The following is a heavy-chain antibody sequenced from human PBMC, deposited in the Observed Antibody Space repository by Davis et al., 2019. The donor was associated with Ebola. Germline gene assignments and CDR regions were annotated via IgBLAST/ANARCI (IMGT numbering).Heavy chain of an antibody. D-gene: IGHD3-9*01. CDR2: ISYDGSNK. Sequence: GESLKISCAASGFTFSSYSMNWVRQAPGKGLEWVAVISYDGSNKYYADSVKGRFTISRDNSKNTLYLQMNSLRAEDTAVYYCARSSSDWLFPFDYWGQGTLVTVSS. J-gene: IGHJ4*02. V-gene: IGHV3-30*03. CDR3: ARSSSDWLFPFDY. CDR1: GFTFSSYS.